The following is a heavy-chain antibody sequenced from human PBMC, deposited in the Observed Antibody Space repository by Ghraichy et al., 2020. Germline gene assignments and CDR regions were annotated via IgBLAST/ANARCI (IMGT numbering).Heavy chain of an antibody. CDR1: GGTFNNYA. CDR3: ARTHLVVKPSTDAKYYYFSGMDV. V-gene: IGHV1-69*13. D-gene: IGHD2-15*01. J-gene: IGHJ6*02. CDR2: IIPAFRST. Sequence: SVKVSGKASGGTFNNYAVTWVRQAPGQGLEWMGVIIPAFRSTDYAQKFQGRVTITADESTAYVALSSLRSDDTAVYYCARTHLVVKPSTDAKYYYFSGMDVWGQGTGVSVSS.